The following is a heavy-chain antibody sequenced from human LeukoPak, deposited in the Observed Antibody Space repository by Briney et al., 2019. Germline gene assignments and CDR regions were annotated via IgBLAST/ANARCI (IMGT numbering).Heavy chain of an antibody. Sequence: SETLSLTCTLSGGSISIYRWSWIRQPAGKGLEWMGRIDTSGNTNYNPSLNGRVTMSVDTSKTQFHLNLRSVTAADTAIYYCARGIVRGVSAPDIWGQGTMVTVSS. CDR2: IDTSGNT. V-gene: IGHV4-4*07. CDR1: GGSISIYR. D-gene: IGHD3-10*01. J-gene: IGHJ3*02. CDR3: ARGIVRGVSAPDI.